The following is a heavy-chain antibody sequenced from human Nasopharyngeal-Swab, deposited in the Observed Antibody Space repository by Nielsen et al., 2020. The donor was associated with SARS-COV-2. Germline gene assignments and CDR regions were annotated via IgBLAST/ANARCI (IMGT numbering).Heavy chain of an antibody. CDR3: ARGYSYGLAY. CDR1: GGTFSSYA. CDR2: INPSGGST. V-gene: IGHV1-46*01. J-gene: IGHJ4*02. D-gene: IGHD5-18*01. Sequence: ASVKVSCKASGGTFSSYAISWVRQAPGQGLEWMGMINPSGGSTGYAQNFQGRVTVTRDTSTSTVYMELSSLSSEDTAVYYCARGYSYGLAYWGQGTLVTVSP.